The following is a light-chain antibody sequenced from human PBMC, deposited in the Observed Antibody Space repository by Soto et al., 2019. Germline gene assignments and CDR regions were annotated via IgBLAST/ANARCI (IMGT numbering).Light chain of an antibody. Sequence: QSALTQPASVSGSPGQSITISCTGTSSDVGGHNYVSWYQQHPGIAPKLMISEVSNRPSAVSNRFPGSKSGNTASLTISGLQAEDEADYYCSSYTTSSTLVFGGGTKLTVL. CDR3: SSYTTSSTLV. CDR2: EVS. CDR1: SSDVGGHNY. V-gene: IGLV2-14*01. J-gene: IGLJ2*01.